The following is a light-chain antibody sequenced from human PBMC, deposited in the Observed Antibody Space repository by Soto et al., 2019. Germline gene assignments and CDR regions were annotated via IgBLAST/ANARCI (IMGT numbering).Light chain of an antibody. V-gene: IGKV1-33*01. CDR1: QNITNF. Sequence: DIQMTQSPSSLSASVGDRVTITCQASQNITNFLNWYQHKLGQAPNLLIYEASNLEAEVPSRFSGAGSGTEFSFTISSLQPEDIGSYFCQQYDDLPVTFGGGTKVEIK. CDR2: EAS. CDR3: QQYDDLPVT. J-gene: IGKJ4*01.